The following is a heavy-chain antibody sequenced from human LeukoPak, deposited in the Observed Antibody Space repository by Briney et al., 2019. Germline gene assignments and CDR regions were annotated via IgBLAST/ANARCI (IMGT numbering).Heavy chain of an antibody. CDR3: ARGISDGGKVLDY. Sequence: GGSLRFSCVGSEFTVSRNYMTWVRQAPGQGLEWVSVIYSGGTTYYADSVKSRFTISRDNSKKTLDHQMDSLRAEDTAGEYWARGISDGGKVLDYWGQGTLVSVSS. D-gene: IGHD2-8*01. J-gene: IGHJ4*02. V-gene: IGHV3-53*01. CDR1: EFTVSRNY. CDR2: IYSGGTT.